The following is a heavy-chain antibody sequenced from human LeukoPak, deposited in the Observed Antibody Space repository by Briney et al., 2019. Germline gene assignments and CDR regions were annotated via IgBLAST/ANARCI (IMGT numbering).Heavy chain of an antibody. CDR3: ASVVVVAATGGDFDY. CDR2: IYYSGST. CDR1: GFTFSSYT. J-gene: IGHJ4*02. D-gene: IGHD2-15*01. Sequence: GSLRLSCAGSGFTFSSYTMNWVRQPPGKGLEWIGSIYYSGSTYYNPSLKSRVTISVDTSKNQFSLKLSSVTAADTAVYYCASVVVVAATGGDFDYWGQGTLVTVSS. V-gene: IGHV4-39*01.